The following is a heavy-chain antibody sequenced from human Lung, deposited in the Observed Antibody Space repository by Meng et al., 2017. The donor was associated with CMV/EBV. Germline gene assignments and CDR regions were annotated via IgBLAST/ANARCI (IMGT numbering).Heavy chain of an antibody. CDR1: GGTFSSYA. V-gene: IGHV1-69*05. CDR2: IIPIFGTA. J-gene: IGHJ4*02. Sequence: SVKVSXKASGGTFSSYAISWVRQAPGQGLEWMGRIIPIFGTANYAQKFQGRVTITTDESTSTAYMELSSLRSEDTAVYYCARDRGTIFGVDFDYWGQGTXVTVAS. CDR3: ARDRGTIFGVDFDY. D-gene: IGHD3-3*01.